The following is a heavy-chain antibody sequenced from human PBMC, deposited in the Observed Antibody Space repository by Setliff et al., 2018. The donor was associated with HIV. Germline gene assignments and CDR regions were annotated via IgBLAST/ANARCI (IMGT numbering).Heavy chain of an antibody. D-gene: IGHD6-13*01. J-gene: IGHJ4*02. CDR3: ARGHGYSSSWADY. Sequence: SETLSLTCTVSGGSIKSGHYYWGWIRQPPGKGLEWIGEINHSGSTNYNPSLESRVTISVDTSKNQFSLKLSSVTAADTAVYYCARGHGYSSSWADYWSQGTLVTVSS. CDR1: GGSIKSGHYY. V-gene: IGHV4-39*07. CDR2: INHSGST.